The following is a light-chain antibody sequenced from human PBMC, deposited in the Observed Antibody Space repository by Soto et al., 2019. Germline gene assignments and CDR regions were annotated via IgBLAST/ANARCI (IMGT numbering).Light chain of an antibody. V-gene: IGLV2-8*01. Sequence: QSALTQPPSASGSLGQSVTISCTGTSSDVGGYKYVSWYQQHPGKAPKLMIYEVSKRPSGVPDRVSGSKSGNTASLTVSGLQAEDEADYYCSSYAGSNNWVFGGGTKLTVL. CDR3: SSYAGSNNWV. CDR2: EVS. J-gene: IGLJ2*01. CDR1: SSDVGGYKY.